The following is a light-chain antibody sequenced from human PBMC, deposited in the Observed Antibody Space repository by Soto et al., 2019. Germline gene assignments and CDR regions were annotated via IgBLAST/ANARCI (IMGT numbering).Light chain of an antibody. CDR2: GAS. CDR3: QQYNNWPPIT. Sequence: EIVLTQSPVTLSVPRGERATLSCPASESVSGNLAWYQQKPGQAPSRLLYGASSRATGIPVRFSGSGSGTEFTLTISSLQSEDFAVYYCQQYNNWPPITFGGGTKV. V-gene: IGKV3-15*01. J-gene: IGKJ4*01. CDR1: ESVSGN.